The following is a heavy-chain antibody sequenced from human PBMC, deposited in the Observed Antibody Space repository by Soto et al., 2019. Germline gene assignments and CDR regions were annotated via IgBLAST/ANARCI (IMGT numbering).Heavy chain of an antibody. V-gene: IGHV1-8*01. D-gene: IGHD6-19*01. CDR2: MNPNSGNT. J-gene: IGHJ4*02. Sequence: ASVKVSRKDSAYTFTSYDINCVRQATGQGFEYLGWMNPNSGNTGYVKKFQGRVTMTRDTSMSTAYMELSSLRSEDTAIYYCAIRGASQWLKFWGQGTLVTVSS. CDR1: AYTFTSYD. CDR3: AIRGASQWLKF.